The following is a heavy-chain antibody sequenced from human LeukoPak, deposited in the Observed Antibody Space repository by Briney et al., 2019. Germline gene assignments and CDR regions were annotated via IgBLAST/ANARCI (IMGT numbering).Heavy chain of an antibody. Sequence: SETLSLTCTVSGGSISSSSYYWGWIRQPPGKGLEWIGSVFYTVNSYYNPSLKSRVTISVDTSKNQFSLKLSSVTAADTAVLYCARHGHDSSGYYHFDYWGQGTLVTVSS. J-gene: IGHJ4*02. V-gene: IGHV4-39*01. CDR3: ARHGHDSSGYYHFDY. CDR2: VFYTVNS. CDR1: GGSISSSSYY. D-gene: IGHD3-22*01.